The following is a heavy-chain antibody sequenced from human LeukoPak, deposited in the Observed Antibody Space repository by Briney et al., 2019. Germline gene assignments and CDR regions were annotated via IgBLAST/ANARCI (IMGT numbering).Heavy chain of an antibody. CDR2: ISGSGGST. D-gene: IGHD6-6*01. Sequence: PGGSLRLSCAASGFTFSSYAMSWVRQAPVKGLEWVSAISGSGGSTYYADSVKGRFTISRDNSKNTLYLQMNSLRAEDTAVYYCASLGYSSSIFDYWGQGTLVTVSS. CDR1: GFTFSSYA. J-gene: IGHJ4*02. V-gene: IGHV3-23*01. CDR3: ASLGYSSSIFDY.